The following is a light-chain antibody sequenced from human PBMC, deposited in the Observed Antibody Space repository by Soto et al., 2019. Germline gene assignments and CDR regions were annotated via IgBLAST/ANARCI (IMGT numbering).Light chain of an antibody. CDR1: QGISSY. J-gene: IGKJ1*01. CDR3: QKYNSAPQT. V-gene: IGKV1-27*01. CDR2: AAS. Sequence: DIQMTQSPSSLSASVGDRVTITCRASQGISSYLAWYQQQPGKVPKLLIYAASTLQSGVPSRFSGSGSGTDFTLTISSLQPEDVATYYCQKYNSAPQTFGQGTKVEIQ.